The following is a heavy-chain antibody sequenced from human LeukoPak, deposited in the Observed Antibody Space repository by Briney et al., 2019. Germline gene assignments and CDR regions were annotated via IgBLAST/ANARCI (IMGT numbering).Heavy chain of an antibody. J-gene: IGHJ3*02. CDR1: GYTFTSYY. V-gene: IGHV1-46*01. CDR3: ENDRDGYKDAYDI. Sequence: ASVKVCCKASGYTFTSYYMHWGRQAPGQGIEGKGIINPTGGSTNYAQKFQGRVTMTRSTSTSTVYMELSSLRSEDTASYLCENDRDGYKDAYDIWGEGAMVTVHS. D-gene: IGHD5-24*01. CDR2: INPTGGST.